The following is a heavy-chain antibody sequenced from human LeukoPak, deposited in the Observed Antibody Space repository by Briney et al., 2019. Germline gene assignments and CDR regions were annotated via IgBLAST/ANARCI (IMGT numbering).Heavy chain of an antibody. V-gene: IGHV4-59*01. CDR2: IYYSGST. D-gene: IGHD3-22*01. Sequence: SETLSLTCTVSGGSISSYYWSWIRQPPGKGLEWIGYIYYSGSTNYNPSLKSRVTISVDTSKSQFSLKLSSVTAADTAVYYCARGGRYYDSSGYYYYWGQGTLVTVSS. J-gene: IGHJ4*02. CDR1: GGSISSYY. CDR3: ARGGRYYDSSGYYYY.